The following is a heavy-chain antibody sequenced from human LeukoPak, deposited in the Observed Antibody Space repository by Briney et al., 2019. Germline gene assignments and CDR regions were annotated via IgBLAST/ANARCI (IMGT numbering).Heavy chain of an antibody. CDR1: GFDLSTYG. Sequence: GGSLRLSCAASGFDLSTYGMNWARQAPGKGLEWIADITISGHTKNYADSVKGRFTISRDNARTSLYLQMNSLRVEDTGVYYCARGDPHADLWGQGTLVTVSS. CDR3: ARGDPHADL. CDR2: ITISGHTK. J-gene: IGHJ5*02. V-gene: IGHV3-48*03.